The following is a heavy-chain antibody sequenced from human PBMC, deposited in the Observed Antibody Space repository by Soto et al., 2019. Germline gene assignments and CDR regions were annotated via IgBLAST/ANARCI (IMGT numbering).Heavy chain of an antibody. CDR1: GFTFSNYW. Sequence: GGFLRLSCAASGFTFSNYWMNWVRQAPGKGPEWVAIINQEGTVKYSLDSVKGRFTFSRDKARTSLYLQMNSLRADDTAVYYCATGLIGTNVVFDYWGQGTLVTVSS. J-gene: IGHJ4*02. V-gene: IGHV3-7*01. D-gene: IGHD1-20*01. CDR3: ATGLIGTNVVFDY. CDR2: INQEGTVK.